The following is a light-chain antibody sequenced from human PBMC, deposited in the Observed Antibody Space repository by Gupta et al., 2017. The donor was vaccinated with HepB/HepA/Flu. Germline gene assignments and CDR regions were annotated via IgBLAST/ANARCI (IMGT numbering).Light chain of an antibody. CDR3: QQRSNWAPRYT. J-gene: IGKJ2*01. CDR1: QSVSSY. Sequence: LSXSPXERATLSCRASQSVSSYLAWYQQKPGQAPRLLIYDASNRATGIPARFSGSGSGTDFTLTISSLEPEDFAVYYCQQRSNWAPRYTFGQGTKLEIK. CDR2: DAS. V-gene: IGKV3-11*01.